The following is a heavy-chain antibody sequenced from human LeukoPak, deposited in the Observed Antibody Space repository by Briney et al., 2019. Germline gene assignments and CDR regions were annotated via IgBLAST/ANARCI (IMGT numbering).Heavy chain of an antibody. D-gene: IGHD1-1*01. CDR2: ISYDGSNK. CDR3: ARRRTTRDFDY. CDR1: GFTFSSYG. V-gene: IGHV3-30*03. J-gene: IGHJ4*02. Sequence: PGGSLRLSCAASGFTFSSYGMHWVRQAPGKGLEWVAVISYDGSNKYYADSVKGRFTISRDNAKNSLYLHMNSLRAEDTAMYYCARRRTTRDFDYWGQGTLVAVSS.